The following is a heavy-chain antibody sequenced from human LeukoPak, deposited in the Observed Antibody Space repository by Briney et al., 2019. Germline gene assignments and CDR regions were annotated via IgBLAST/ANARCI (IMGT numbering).Heavy chain of an antibody. V-gene: IGHV1-69*13. CDR1: GSTFSSYA. D-gene: IGHD3-22*01. CDR2: NIPIFGTA. Sequence: SVKVSCKASGSTFSSYAISWVRQAPGQGLEWMGGNIPIFGTANYAQKFQGRVTITADESTSTAYMELSSLRSEDTAVYYCTRARNSITMIVVASNWFDPWGQGTLITVSS. CDR3: TRARNSITMIVVASNWFDP. J-gene: IGHJ5*02.